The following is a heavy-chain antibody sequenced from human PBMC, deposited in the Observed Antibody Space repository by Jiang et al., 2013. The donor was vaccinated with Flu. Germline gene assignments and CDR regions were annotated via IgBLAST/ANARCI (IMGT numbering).Heavy chain of an antibody. CDR2: IYPGDSDT. V-gene: IGHV5-51*03. D-gene: IGHD3-10*01. J-gene: IGHJ3*02. Sequence: GAEVKKPGESLKISCRGSGYSFTSYWIGWVRQMPGKGLEWMGIIYPGDSDTRYSPSFQGQVTISVDKSISTAYLQWSSLKAPDTAMYYCARRRGRISGAFDIWGQGTMGHRLF. CDR3: ARRRGRISGAFDI. CDR1: GYSFTSYW.